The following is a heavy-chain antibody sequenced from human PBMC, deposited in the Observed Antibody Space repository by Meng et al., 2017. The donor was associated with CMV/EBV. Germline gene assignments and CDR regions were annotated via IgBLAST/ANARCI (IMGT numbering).Heavy chain of an antibody. Sequence: GGSLRLSCAASGFTFSSYWMSWVRQAPGKGLEWVSAISGSGGSTYYADSVKGRFTISRDNSKNTLYLQMNSLRAEDTAVYYCAKGLLRFLEWFYFDYWGQGTLVTVSS. CDR1: GFTFSSYW. CDR3: AKGLLRFLEWFYFDY. V-gene: IGHV3-23*01. CDR2: ISGSGGST. J-gene: IGHJ4*02. D-gene: IGHD3-3*01.